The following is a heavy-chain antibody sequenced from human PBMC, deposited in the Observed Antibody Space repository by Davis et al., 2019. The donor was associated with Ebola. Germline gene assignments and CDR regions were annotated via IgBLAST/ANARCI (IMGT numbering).Heavy chain of an antibody. CDR1: GFTFSSYW. J-gene: IGHJ2*01. Sequence: PGGSLRLSCAASGFTFSSYWMNWVRQGPGKGLEWVANIRHDGSKKNYVDSVKGRFTISRDNASLHLQMSSLRAEDTAVYYCAKDQAGVGATTFWYFDLWGRGALVTVSS. D-gene: IGHD1-26*01. V-gene: IGHV3-7*03. CDR2: IRHDGSKK. CDR3: AKDQAGVGATTFWYFDL.